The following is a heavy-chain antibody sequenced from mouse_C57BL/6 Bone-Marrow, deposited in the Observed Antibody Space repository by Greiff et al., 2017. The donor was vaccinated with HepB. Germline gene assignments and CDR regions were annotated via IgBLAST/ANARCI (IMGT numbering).Heavy chain of an antibody. CDR2: IDPDDGDT. CDR3: ARPYGSWYFDV. Sequence: EVQGVESGAELVKPGASVKLSCTASGFNIKDYYMHWVKQRTEQGLEWIGRIDPDDGDTKYAPKFQGKATITADTSSNTAYLQLSSLTSEDTAVYYCARPYGSWYFDVWGTGTTVTVSS. J-gene: IGHJ1*03. D-gene: IGHD1-1*01. CDR1: GFNIKDYY. V-gene: IGHV14-2*01.